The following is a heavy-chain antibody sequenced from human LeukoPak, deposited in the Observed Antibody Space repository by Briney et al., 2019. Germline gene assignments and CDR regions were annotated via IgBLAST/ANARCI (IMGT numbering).Heavy chain of an antibody. V-gene: IGHV7-4-1*02. Sequence: ASVKVSCKVSGYTLTELSMHWVRQAPGQGLEWMGWINTNTGNPTYAQGFTGRFVFSLDTSVSTAYLQISSLKAEDTAVYYCARDITPIAAASDYWGQGTLVTVSS. J-gene: IGHJ4*02. CDR2: INTNTGNP. CDR1: GYTLTELS. CDR3: ARDITPIAAASDY. D-gene: IGHD6-13*01.